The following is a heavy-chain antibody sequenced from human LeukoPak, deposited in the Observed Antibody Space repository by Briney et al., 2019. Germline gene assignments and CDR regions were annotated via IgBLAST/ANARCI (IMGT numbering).Heavy chain of an antibody. CDR1: GFTFSSYW. V-gene: IGHV3-74*01. CDR2: INSDGRST. CDR3: ARGGVAAGKDI. Sequence: PGGSLRLSCAASGFTFSSYWMYWVRQAPGKGLVWVSQINSDGRSTNYAESVKGRFTISRDNAKNTLYLQMNSLRAEDMALYYCARGGVAAGKDIWGQGTMVTVSS. J-gene: IGHJ3*02. D-gene: IGHD6-13*01.